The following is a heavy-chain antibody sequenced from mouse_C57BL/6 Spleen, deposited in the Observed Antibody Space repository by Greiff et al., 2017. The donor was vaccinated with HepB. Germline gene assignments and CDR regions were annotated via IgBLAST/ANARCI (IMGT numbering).Heavy chain of an antibody. CDR1: GFTFSSYA. CDR2: ISDGGSYT. D-gene: IGHD2-2*01. J-gene: IGHJ2*01. CDR3: ARDGYHAYFDY. Sequence: DVQLVESGGGLVKPGGSLKLSCAASGFTFSSYAMSWVRQTPEKRLEWVATISDGGSYTYYPDNVKGRFTISRDNAKNNLYLQMSHLKSEDTAMYYCARDGYHAYFDYWGQGTTLTVSS. V-gene: IGHV5-4*01.